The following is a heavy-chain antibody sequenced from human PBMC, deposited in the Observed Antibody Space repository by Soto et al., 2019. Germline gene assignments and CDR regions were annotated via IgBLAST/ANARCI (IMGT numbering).Heavy chain of an antibody. CDR2: IYYSGST. CDR1: GGSISSYY. D-gene: IGHD3-22*01. V-gene: IGHV4-59*01. J-gene: IGHJ4*02. Sequence: SETLSLTCTVSGGSISSYYWSWIRQPPGKGLEWIGYIYYSGSTNYNPSLKSRVTISVDTSKNQFSLKLSSVTAADTAVYYCARARSVYYYDSSGLDYWGQGTLVTVSS. CDR3: ARARSVYYYDSSGLDY.